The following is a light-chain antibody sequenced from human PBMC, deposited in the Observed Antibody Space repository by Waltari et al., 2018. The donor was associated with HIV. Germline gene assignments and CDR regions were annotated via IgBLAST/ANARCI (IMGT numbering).Light chain of an antibody. V-gene: IGLV1-47*01. J-gene: IGLJ1*01. CDR3: TGWDASLSEYV. CDR1: YSNIGSDN. Sequence: QSVLTQPPSASGTPGQRVTISCSGSYSNIGSDNVYWYQHLPGTAPKLLIYKNMRRPAGVPDRFSGSKSGASAYLAISGLRSEDEADYYCTGWDASLSEYVFGPGTRVTV. CDR2: KNM.